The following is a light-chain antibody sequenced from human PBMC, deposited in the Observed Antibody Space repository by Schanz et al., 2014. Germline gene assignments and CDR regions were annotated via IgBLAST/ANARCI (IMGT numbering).Light chain of an antibody. CDR3: SSYTSSSTYVV. V-gene: IGLV2-14*03. Sequence: QSALTQPASVSGSLGQSITISCTGTSSDVGGYKYVSWYQQYPGKAPKLMIYDVSNRPSGVSNRFSGSKSGNTASLTISGLQAEDEADYYCSSYTSSSTYVVFGGGTKLTVL. CDR1: SSDVGGYKY. J-gene: IGLJ2*01. CDR2: DVS.